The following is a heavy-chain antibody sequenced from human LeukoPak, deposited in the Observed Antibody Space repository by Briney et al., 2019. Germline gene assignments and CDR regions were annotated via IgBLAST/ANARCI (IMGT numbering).Heavy chain of an antibody. CDR1: GFTVSSNY. CDR3: ARGRVGNYFDY. CDR2: IYSGGST. Sequence: GGSLRLSCAASGFTVSSNYMSWVRQAPGKGLEWVSVIYSGGSTYHAGSVKGRFTISRDISKNTLYLQMNTLRAEDTAVYYCARGRVGNYFDYWGQGTLVTVSS. J-gene: IGHJ4*02. V-gene: IGHV3-53*01. D-gene: IGHD3-10*01.